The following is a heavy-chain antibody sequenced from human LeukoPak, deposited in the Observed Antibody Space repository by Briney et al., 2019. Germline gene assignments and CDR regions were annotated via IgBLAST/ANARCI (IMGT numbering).Heavy chain of an antibody. CDR2: ISYDGSNK. Sequence: GGSLRLSCAASGFTFSSYAMSWVRQAPGKGLEWVAVISYDGSNKYYADSVKGRFTISRDNSKNTLYLQMNSLRAEDTAVYYCARDIGYYGSGSLPDYWGQGTLVTVSS. D-gene: IGHD3-10*01. CDR3: ARDIGYYGSGSLPDY. J-gene: IGHJ4*02. CDR1: GFTFSSYA. V-gene: IGHV3-30-3*01.